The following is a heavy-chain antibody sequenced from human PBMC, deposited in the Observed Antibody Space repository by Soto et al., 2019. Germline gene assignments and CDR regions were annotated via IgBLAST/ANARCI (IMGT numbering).Heavy chain of an antibody. V-gene: IGHV3-48*02. CDR3: ARDPAPDYDFWSGYHNWFDP. J-gene: IGHJ5*02. D-gene: IGHD3-3*01. CDR1: GFTFSSYS. Sequence: QTGGSLRLSCAASGFTFSSYSMNWVRQAPGKGLEWVSYISSSSSTIYYADSVKGRFTISRDNAKNSLYLQMNSLRDEDTAVYYCARDPAPDYDFWSGYHNWFDPWGQGTLVTVSS. CDR2: ISSSSSTI.